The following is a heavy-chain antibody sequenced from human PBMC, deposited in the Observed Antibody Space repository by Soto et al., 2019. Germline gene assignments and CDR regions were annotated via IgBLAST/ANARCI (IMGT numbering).Heavy chain of an antibody. CDR3: ARGRWNWNYGVSGLDNYYYGMDV. CDR1: GFTFSSYA. J-gene: IGHJ6*02. CDR2: ISYDGSNK. D-gene: IGHD1-7*01. Sequence: GGSLRLSCAASGFTFSSYAMHWVRQAPGKGLEWVAVISYDGSNKYYADSVKGRFTISRDNSKNTLYLQMNSLRAEDTAVYYCARGRWNWNYGVSGLDNYYYGMDVWGQGTTVTVSS. V-gene: IGHV3-30-3*01.